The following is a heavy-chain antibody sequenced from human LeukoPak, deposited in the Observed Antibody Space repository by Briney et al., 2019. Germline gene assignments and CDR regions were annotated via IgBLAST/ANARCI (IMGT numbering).Heavy chain of an antibody. CDR3: ARGGYGPRLGN. J-gene: IGHJ4*02. Sequence: KPSETLSLTCAVYGASFSDNYWSWIRQFPEKGLEWIGEINNSGSTSYNPSLNSRVNLSVDVSKNQFSLRLSSVAAADTAVYYCARGGYGPRLGNWGQGTLVTVSS. CDR1: GASFSDNY. D-gene: IGHD3-16*01. CDR2: INNSGST. V-gene: IGHV4-34*01.